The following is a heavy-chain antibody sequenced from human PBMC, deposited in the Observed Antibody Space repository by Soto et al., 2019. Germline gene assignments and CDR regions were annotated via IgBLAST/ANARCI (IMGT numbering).Heavy chain of an antibody. V-gene: IGHV4-4*07. CDR3: VRDGSKTLRDCFDP. D-gene: IGHD4-17*01. CDR1: GGSMSKFY. J-gene: IGHJ5*02. Sequence: QVQVQESGPGLVKPSETLSLTCSVSGGSMSKFYWSWIRKTAGKGLEWMGRVYATGTSDYNHSLRSRIAMSVDISKKTFSLRLRSVTAADTGVYYCVRDGSKTLRDCFDPWGQGILVTVSS. CDR2: VYATGTS.